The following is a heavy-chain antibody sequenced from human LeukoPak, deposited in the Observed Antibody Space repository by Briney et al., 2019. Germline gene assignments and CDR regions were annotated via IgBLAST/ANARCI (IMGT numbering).Heavy chain of an antibody. V-gene: IGHV3-21*01. CDR3: ARDYHDILTGYSPTPDY. Sequence: GGSLRLSCAASGFTFSSYSMNWVRQAPGKGLEWVSSISTSSTYIYYADSVKGRFTISRDNAKNSLYLQMNSLRAEDTAVYYCARDYHDILTGYSPTPDYWGQGTLVTVSS. CDR2: ISTSSTYI. D-gene: IGHD3-9*01. CDR1: GFTFSSYS. J-gene: IGHJ4*02.